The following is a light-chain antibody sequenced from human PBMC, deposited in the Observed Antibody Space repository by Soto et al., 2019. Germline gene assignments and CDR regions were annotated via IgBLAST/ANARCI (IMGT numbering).Light chain of an antibody. CDR3: SSYTGGNPSYV. J-gene: IGLJ1*01. V-gene: IGLV2-8*01. CDR1: SSDVGGYDY. CDR2: EVT. Sequence: ALTQPPSASGSPGQSVTISCTGTSSDVGGYDYVSWYQQHPGKAPKLMIYEVTIRPSGVSDRFSGSKSGNTASLTVSGLQAEDEADYYCSSYTGGNPSYVFGNGTKVTVL.